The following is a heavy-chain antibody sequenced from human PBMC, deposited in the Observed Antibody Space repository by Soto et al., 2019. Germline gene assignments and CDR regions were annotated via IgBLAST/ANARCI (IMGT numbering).Heavy chain of an antibody. CDR1: GFTFSSYA. CDR3: AKGYNWNDDYPRYYYYYYGMDV. J-gene: IGHJ6*02. V-gene: IGHV3-23*01. Sequence: GGSLRLSCAASGFTFSSYAMSWVRQAPGKGLEWVSAISGSGGSTYYADSVKGRFTISRDNSKNTLYLQMNSLRAEDTAVYYCAKGYNWNDDYPRYYYYYYGMDVWGQGTTVTVSS. CDR2: ISGSGGST. D-gene: IGHD1-1*01.